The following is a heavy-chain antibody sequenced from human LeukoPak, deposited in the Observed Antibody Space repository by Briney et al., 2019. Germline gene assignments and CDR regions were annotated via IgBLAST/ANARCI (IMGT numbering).Heavy chain of an antibody. CDR2: IKSKTDGGTT. D-gene: IGHD3-3*01. J-gene: IGHJ6*03. CDR3: TTDSREPGVVPEYYYYYYMDV. CDR1: GFTVSSNY. V-gene: IGHV3-15*01. Sequence: GGSLRLSCAASGFTVSSNYMSWVRQAPGKGLEWVGRIKSKTDGGTTDYAAPVKGRFTISRDDSKNTLYLQMNSLKTEDTAVYYYTTDSREPGVVPEYYYYYYMDVWGNGTTVTVSS.